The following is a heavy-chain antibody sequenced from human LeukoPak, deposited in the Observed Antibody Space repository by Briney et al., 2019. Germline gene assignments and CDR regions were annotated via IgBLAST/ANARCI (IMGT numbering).Heavy chain of an antibody. CDR3: AKANYSGSYYFDS. CDR2: FSASGGTT. CDR1: GFTFSRSA. D-gene: IGHD1-26*01. J-gene: IGHJ4*02. V-gene: IGHV3-23*01. Sequence: GGSLRLSCAASGFTFSRSAMNWVRQAPGKGLEWVSSFSASGGTTYYADSVKGRFTISRDNSKNTLSVQMNSLRAEDTAVYYCAKANYSGSYYFDSWGQGTLATVSS.